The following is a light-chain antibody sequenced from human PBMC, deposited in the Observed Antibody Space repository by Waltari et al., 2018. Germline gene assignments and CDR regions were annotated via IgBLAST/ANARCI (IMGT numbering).Light chain of an antibody. CDR3: AAWDDSLSVSYV. CDR1: NSNIGRNS. Sequence: QSVLTQPPSASGTPGQTVTISCSGTNSNIGRNSVFWYQQLPGTAPNLLISRSNQRPSGVPDRFSGSKSGTSASLAIRGLRSEDEADYYCAAWDDSLSVSYVFGSGTKVTV. CDR2: RSN. V-gene: IGLV1-47*01. J-gene: IGLJ1*01.